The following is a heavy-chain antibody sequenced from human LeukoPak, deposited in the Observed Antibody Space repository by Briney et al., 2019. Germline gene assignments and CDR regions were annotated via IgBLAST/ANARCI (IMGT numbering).Heavy chain of an antibody. CDR1: GYTFTSYE. V-gene: IGHV1-18*01. J-gene: IGHJ6*02. CDR2: ISAYNGNT. Sequence: ASVKVSCKAFGYTFTSYEINWVRQAPGQGLEWMGWISAYNGNTNYAQKLQGRVTMTTDTSTGTAYMELRSLRSDDTAVYYCARAPPNYYYYDMDVWGQGTTVTVSS. CDR3: ARAPPNYYYYDMDV.